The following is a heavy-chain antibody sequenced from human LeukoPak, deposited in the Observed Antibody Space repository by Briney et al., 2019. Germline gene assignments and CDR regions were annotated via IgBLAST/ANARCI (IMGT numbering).Heavy chain of an antibody. J-gene: IGHJ4*02. V-gene: IGHV1-46*01. CDR1: GCPFTSYY. Sequence: GASVKVSCKASGCPFTSYYIHWVRQAPGQGLEWMGIINPSDRSTSYAQKFQGRVTMTRDTSTSTVYMELSSLRSEDTAVYYCARIYCSGGSCYYGFDSWGQGTLVTVSS. CDR3: ARIYCSGGSCYYGFDS. D-gene: IGHD2-15*01. CDR2: INPSDRST.